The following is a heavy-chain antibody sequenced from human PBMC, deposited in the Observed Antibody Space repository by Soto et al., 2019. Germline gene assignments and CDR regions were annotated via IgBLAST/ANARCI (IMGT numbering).Heavy chain of an antibody. CDR2: ISGYNGNT. CDR3: ARVLGIAVAADY. CDR1: GYTFTSYS. D-gene: IGHD6-19*01. J-gene: IGHJ4*02. Sequence: QVQLVQSGGEMKRPGASVKVSCKASGYTFTSYSINWVRQAPGQGLELMGWISGYNGNTNYAQKYQGRVTMTTDTSTSTIYMELRSLRSDDTAVYYCARVLGIAVAADYWGQGTLVTVSS. V-gene: IGHV1-18*04.